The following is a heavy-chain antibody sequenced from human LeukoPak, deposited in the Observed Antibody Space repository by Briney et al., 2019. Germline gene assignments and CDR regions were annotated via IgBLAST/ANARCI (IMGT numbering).Heavy chain of an antibody. D-gene: IGHD3-22*01. CDR3: ARRLSAVVGGYYSTVYAFDI. J-gene: IGHJ3*02. CDR2: IYPGDSDT. CDR1: GYSFTSYW. V-gene: IGHV5-51*01. Sequence: GESLKISCKGSGYSFTSYWIGWVRQLPGKGLEWMGIIYPGDSDTRYSPSFQGQVTISADKSISTAYLQWSSLKASDTAMYYCARRLSAVVGGYYSTVYAFDIWGQGTMVTVSS.